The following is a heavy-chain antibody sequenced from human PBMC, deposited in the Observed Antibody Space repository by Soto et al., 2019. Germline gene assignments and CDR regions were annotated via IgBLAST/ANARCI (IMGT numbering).Heavy chain of an antibody. V-gene: IGHV3-23*01. Sequence: GGSLRLSCAASGVTFSSYSMNWVRQAPGKGLEWVSAISGSGGSTYYADSVKGRFTISRDNSKNTLYLQMNSLRAEDTAVYYCAKSVAVAGTGYFDYWGQGTLVTVSS. J-gene: IGHJ4*02. D-gene: IGHD6-19*01. CDR2: ISGSGGST. CDR1: GVTFSSYS. CDR3: AKSVAVAGTGYFDY.